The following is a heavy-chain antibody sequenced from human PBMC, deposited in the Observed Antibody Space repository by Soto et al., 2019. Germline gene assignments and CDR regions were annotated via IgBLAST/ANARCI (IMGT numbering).Heavy chain of an antibody. CDR2: INPNSGGT. V-gene: IGHV1-2*02. D-gene: IGHD2-8*01. CDR3: ASLGYCTNGVCYRGGGVDV. CDR1: GYTFTGYY. J-gene: IGHJ6*02. Sequence: AASVKVSCKASGYTFTGYYMHWVRQAPGQGLEWMGWINPNSGGTNYAQKFQGRVTMTRDTSISTAYMELSRLRSDDTAVYYCASLGYCTNGVCYRGGGVDVWGQGTTGTVSS.